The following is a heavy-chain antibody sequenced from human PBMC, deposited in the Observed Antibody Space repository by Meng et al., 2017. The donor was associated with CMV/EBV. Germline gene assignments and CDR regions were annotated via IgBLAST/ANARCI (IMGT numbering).Heavy chain of an antibody. V-gene: IGHV1-2*02. Sequence: SGYTFNGYYIHWVRQAPGQGLEWMGWINPNNGGTNYAQKFQGRVTMTRDTSISTAYMELTRLKSDDAAVYYCARDTIDSGSSYNWFDFWGQGTLVTVSS. J-gene: IGHJ5*01. CDR3: ARDTIDSGSSYNWFDF. CDR1: GYTFNGYY. D-gene: IGHD6-6*01. CDR2: INPNNGGT.